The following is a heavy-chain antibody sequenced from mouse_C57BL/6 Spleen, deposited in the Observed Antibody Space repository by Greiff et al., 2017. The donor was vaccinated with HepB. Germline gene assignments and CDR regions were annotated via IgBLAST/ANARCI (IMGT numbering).Heavy chain of an antibody. V-gene: IGHV1-76*01. CDR1: GYTFTDYY. CDR2: IYPGSGNT. D-gene: IGHD2-5*01. CDR3: ARLEAYYSNQEYAMDY. Sequence: QVQLQQSGAELVRPGASVKLSCKASGYTFTDYYINWVKQRPGQGLEWIARIYPGSGNTYYNEKFKGKATLTAEKSSSTAYMQLSSLTSEDSAVYFCARLEAYYSNQEYAMDYWGQGTSVTVPS. J-gene: IGHJ4*01.